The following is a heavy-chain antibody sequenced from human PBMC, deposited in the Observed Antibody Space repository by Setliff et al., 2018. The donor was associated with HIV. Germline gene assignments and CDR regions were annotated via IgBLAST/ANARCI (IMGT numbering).Heavy chain of an antibody. J-gene: IGHJ3*01. V-gene: IGHV4-39*02. D-gene: IGHD4-4*01. CDR2: IYYSGTT. Sequence: PSETLSLTCSVSGDSIRNSSDYWGWIRQPPGKGLEWIGNIYYSGTTYYSPSLNSRVTISVDRSMNHFSLRLSAVTAADTAVYYCARELDNSDNSDPFDVWVQGTMVTVS. CDR1: GDSIRNSSDY. CDR3: ARELDNSDNSDPFDV.